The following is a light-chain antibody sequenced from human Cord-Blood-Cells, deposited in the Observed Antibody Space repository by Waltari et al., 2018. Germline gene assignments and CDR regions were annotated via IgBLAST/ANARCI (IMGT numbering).Light chain of an antibody. V-gene: IGLV2-14*01. CDR3: SSYTSSSTLV. Sequence: QSALTQPASVPGSPGQLITLSCTGTSSDVGGYNYVSWYQQHPGKAPKLMIYEVSNRPSGVSNRFSGSKSGNTASLTISGLQAEDEADYYCSSYTSSSTLVFGTGTKVTVL. CDR1: SSDVGGYNY. CDR2: EVS. J-gene: IGLJ1*01.